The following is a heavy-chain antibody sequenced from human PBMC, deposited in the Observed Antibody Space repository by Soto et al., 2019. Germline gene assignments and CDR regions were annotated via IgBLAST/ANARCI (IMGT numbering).Heavy chain of an antibody. D-gene: IGHD6-19*01. Sequence: QVQLVQSGAEVRKPGASVKVSCKASGYPYTNSYMHWVRQAPGQGLEWMGWIHPNTGGTNYAQKFQGRVTMTRDTSVSTVYMELNRLTPDDTARYICASDFRTRGWFRQAGNFAMDVWGQGTTVTVS. J-gene: IGHJ6*02. CDR1: GYPYTNSY. V-gene: IGHV1-2*02. CDR3: ASDFRTRGWFRQAGNFAMDV. CDR2: IHPNTGGT.